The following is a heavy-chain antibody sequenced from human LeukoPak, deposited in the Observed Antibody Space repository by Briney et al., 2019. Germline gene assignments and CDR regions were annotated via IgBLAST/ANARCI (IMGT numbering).Heavy chain of an antibody. J-gene: IGHJ4*02. CDR3: AKVIIPVTHYFDY. CDR1: GFTFSSYA. CDR2: ISGSGGST. D-gene: IGHD4-11*01. V-gene: IGHV3-23*01. Sequence: PGGSLRLSCAASGFTFSSYAMSWVRQAPGKGLEWVSSISGSGGSTYYADSVKGRFTISRDNSKNTLYLQMNSLRAEDTAVYYCAKVIIPVTHYFDYWGQGTLVTVSS.